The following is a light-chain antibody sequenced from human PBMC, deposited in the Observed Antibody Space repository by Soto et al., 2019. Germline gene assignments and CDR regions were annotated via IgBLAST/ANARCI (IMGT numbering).Light chain of an antibody. CDR3: QQYGSSPPT. V-gene: IGKV3-20*01. Sequence: EIVLTQSPGTLSLSPGERATLSCRASQSVSSSYLAWLQQKPGQAPRLLIFGASSRATGIPDRFSGSGSGTDFTLTISRLEPEDFSVYYCQQYGSSPPTFGPGTKVDIE. J-gene: IGKJ3*01. CDR2: GAS. CDR1: QSVSSSY.